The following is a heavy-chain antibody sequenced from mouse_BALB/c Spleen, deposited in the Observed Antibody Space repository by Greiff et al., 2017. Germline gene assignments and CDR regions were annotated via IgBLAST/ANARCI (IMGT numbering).Heavy chain of an antibody. CDR3: ARDIGQNPHGGCAD. Sequence: VMLVDSGGGLVQPGGSLRLSCATSGFTFTAYYMSWVRQPPGKALEWLGFIRNKANGYTTEYSASVKGRFTISRDNSQSILYLQMNTLRAEDSATYYCARDIGQNPHGGCADWGQGTLVTVSA. D-gene: IGHD1-1*01. CDR2: IRNKANGYTT. CDR1: GFTFTAYY. J-gene: IGHJ3*01. V-gene: IGHV7-3*02.